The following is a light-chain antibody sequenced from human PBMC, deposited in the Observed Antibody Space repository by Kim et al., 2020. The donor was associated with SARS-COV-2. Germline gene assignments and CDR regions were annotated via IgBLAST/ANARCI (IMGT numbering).Light chain of an antibody. J-gene: IGLJ3*02. CDR1: SLRSYH. Sequence: SSELTQDPAVSVALGQTVRITCQGDSLRSYHASWYQQKPGQAPSLVIYAKNKRPSGVPDRFSGSSSGNIASLTITGAQAEDEADYYFNSRDRSANRVFGG. V-gene: IGLV3-19*01. CDR2: AKN. CDR3: NSRDRSANRV.